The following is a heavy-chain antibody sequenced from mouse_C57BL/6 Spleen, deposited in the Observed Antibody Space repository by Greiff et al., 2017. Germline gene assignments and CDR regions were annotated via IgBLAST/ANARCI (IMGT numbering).Heavy chain of an antibody. J-gene: IGHJ2*01. D-gene: IGHD2-3*01. CDR1: GYTFTDYY. Sequence: QVQLQQSGAELVRPGASVKLSCKASGYTFTDYYINWVKQRPGQGLEWIARIYPGSGNTYYNEKFKGKATLTAEKSSSTAYMQLSSLTSEDSAVYFCARCDGYYFDYWGQGTTLTVSS. CDR2: IYPGSGNT. CDR3: ARCDGYYFDY. V-gene: IGHV1-76*01.